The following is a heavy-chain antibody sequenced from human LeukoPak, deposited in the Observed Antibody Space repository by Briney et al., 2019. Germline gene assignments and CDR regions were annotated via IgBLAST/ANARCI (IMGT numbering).Heavy chain of an antibody. J-gene: IGHJ4*02. CDR2: ISGNGGIT. V-gene: IGHV3-23*01. Sequence: GGSLRLSCAASGFTFSNYGMNWVRQAPGKGLEWVLGISGNGGITYNADSVEGRFTISRGNSKNTLYLQMNSLRAEDTALYYCAKQCDYGGNYYFDYCGTGTPVTVSS. CDR1: GFTFSNYG. D-gene: IGHD4-23*01. CDR3: AKQCDYGGNYYFDY.